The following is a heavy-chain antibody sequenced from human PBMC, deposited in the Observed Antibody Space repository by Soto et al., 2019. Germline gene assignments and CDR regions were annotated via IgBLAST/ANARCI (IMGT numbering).Heavy chain of an antibody. Sequence: SETLSLTCAVYGGSFSGYYWSWIRQPPGKGLEWIGEINHSGSTNYNPSLKSRVTISVDTSKNQFSLKLSSVTAADTAVYYCAREVQLWLNGMDVWGQGTKVTVYS. V-gene: IGHV4-34*01. CDR3: AREVQLWLNGMDV. D-gene: IGHD5-18*01. CDR1: GGSFSGYY. J-gene: IGHJ6*02. CDR2: INHSGST.